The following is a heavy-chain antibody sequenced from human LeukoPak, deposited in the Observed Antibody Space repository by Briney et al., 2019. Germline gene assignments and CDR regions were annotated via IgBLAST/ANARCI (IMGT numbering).Heavy chain of an antibody. CDR2: INPNSGGT. J-gene: IGHJ5*02. D-gene: IGHD6-13*01. CDR3: ARNTLWQQLALFDPKFHIPPSSGFDP. CDR1: GYTFTGYY. Sequence: GASVKVSCKASGYTFTGYYMHWVRQAPGQGLEWMGWINPNSGGTNYAQKFQGRVTMTRGTSISTAYMELSRLGSDDTAVYYCARNTLWQQLALFDPKFHIPPSSGFDPWGQGTLVTVSS. V-gene: IGHV1-2*02.